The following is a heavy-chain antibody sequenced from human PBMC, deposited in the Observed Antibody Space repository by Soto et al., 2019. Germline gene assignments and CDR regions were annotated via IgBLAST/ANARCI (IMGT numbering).Heavy chain of an antibody. J-gene: IGHJ4*02. CDR1: GFTLCSYV. CDR3: HIAGAFGH. Sequence: GGSLRLSCSASGFTLCSYVMHWVRQAPGKGLEYVSVITSNGGSTYYADSVKGRFTISRDNSKNTLYLQMSSLRVEDTAVYYCHIAGAFGHWGQGALVTGSS. D-gene: IGHD1-26*01. V-gene: IGHV3-64D*06. CDR2: ITSNGGST.